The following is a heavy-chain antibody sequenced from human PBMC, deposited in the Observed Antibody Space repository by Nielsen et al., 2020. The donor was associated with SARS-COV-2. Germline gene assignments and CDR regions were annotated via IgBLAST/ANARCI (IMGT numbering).Heavy chain of an antibody. CDR1: GFTFSSYS. V-gene: IGHV3-21*01. D-gene: IGHD1-26*01. CDR2: ISSSSSYI. CDR3: ARGGKVGARGHFDY. Sequence: GESLKISCAASGFTFSSYSMNWVRQAPGKGLEWVSSISSSSSYIYYADSVKGRFTISRDNAKNSLYLQMNSLRAEDTAVYYCARGGKVGARGHFDYWGQGTLVTVSS. J-gene: IGHJ4*02.